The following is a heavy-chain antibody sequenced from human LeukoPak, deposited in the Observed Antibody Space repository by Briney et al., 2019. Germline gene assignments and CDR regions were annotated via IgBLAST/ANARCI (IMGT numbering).Heavy chain of an antibody. Sequence: SETLSLTCGVYGGSFSAYYWTWIRHPPGKGLEGIGEISYSGSANYNRSLKSRVTIPADTSNNHFPLELTSVTGADTAVYYCASGATYAWELLRYWGQGALVTVSS. D-gene: IGHD1-26*01. CDR3: ASGATYAWELLRY. CDR1: GGSFSAYY. V-gene: IGHV4-34*01. J-gene: IGHJ4*02. CDR2: ISYSGSA.